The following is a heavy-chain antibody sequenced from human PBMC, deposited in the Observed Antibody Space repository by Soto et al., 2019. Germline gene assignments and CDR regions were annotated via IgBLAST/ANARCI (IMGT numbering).Heavy chain of an antibody. D-gene: IGHD3-16*01. V-gene: IGHV4-30-4*01. CDR1: GGSVSSGDYY. Sequence: PSETLSLTCAVSGGSVSSGDYYWTWIRQPPGKGLEWIGYIYHSGSTYYNPSLKSRLTISLDTSKNQFSLKLSSVNAADTAVYYCSRKSGSAYYFDYRGQGTLVTVSS. J-gene: IGHJ4*02. CDR3: SRKSGSAYYFDY. CDR2: IYHSGST.